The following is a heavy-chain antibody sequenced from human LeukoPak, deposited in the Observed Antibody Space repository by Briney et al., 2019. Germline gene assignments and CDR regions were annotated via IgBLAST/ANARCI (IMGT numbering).Heavy chain of an antibody. Sequence: SVKVSCKASGGTFSSYAISWVRQAPGQGLEWMGRIIPIFGIASYAQKFQGRVTITADKSTSTAYMELSSLRSEDTAVYYCARVTDSSGYYLDYWGQGTLVTVSS. D-gene: IGHD3-22*01. CDR3: ARVTDSSGYYLDY. CDR1: GGTFSSYA. CDR2: IIPIFGIA. J-gene: IGHJ4*02. V-gene: IGHV1-69*04.